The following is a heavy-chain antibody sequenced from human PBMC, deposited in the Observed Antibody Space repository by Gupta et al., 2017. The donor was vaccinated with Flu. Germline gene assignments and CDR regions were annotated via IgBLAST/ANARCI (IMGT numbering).Heavy chain of an antibody. Sequence: HQPPGKRLWWIGEVSHNDSTTSHPSLKSRVAISLHRSKDQFSLRLTSVTAADTAVYYCARERYANGWYRGVINLWCQGTLVTVSS. D-gene: IGHD6-19*01. CDR2: VSHNDST. V-gene: IGHV4-34*01. CDR3: ARERYANGWYRGVINL. J-gene: IGHJ5*02.